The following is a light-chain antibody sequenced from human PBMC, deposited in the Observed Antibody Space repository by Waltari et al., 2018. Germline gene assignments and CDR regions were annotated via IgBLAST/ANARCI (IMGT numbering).Light chain of an antibody. J-gene: IGKJ2*01. CDR3: QQYKNWPRP. V-gene: IGKV3-15*01. CDR1: RSVSSN. CDR2: GSS. Sequence: IAKTQSPATLSVSPGQRATLSARASRSVSSNLAWYQQNPGQAPRLLIYGSSTRATGIPARFRVSGSGTEFTLSISCLRSEDFAVYCGQQYKNWPRPFGQGTKVEMK.